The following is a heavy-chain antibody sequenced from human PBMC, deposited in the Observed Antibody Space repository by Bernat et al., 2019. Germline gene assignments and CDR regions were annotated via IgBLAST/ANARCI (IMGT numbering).Heavy chain of an antibody. CDR3: ATRPRQPES. J-gene: IGHJ4*02. V-gene: IGHV3-7*01. CDR2: IKQDGSEK. Sequence: EVQLVESGGGLVQPGGSLRLSCTASGFTFSTYWMTWVRQAPGKGLVWVASIKQDGSEKYNLDSVKGRFTISRENTKNSLYLEMNSLRGEDTAVYYCATRPRQPESWGQGTLVTVSS. CDR1: GFTFSTYW. D-gene: IGHD6-13*01.